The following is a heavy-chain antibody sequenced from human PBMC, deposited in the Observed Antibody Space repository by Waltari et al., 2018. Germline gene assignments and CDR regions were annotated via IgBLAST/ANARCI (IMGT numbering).Heavy chain of an antibody. D-gene: IGHD3-10*01. V-gene: IGHV3-11*01. CDR1: AFPFSDYY. Sequence: QVQLVESGGGLVKPGGSLRLSCAASAFPFSDYYISWIRQAPGKGLEWVSYISSSGSTIYYADSVKGRFTISRDNAKNSLYLQMNSLRAEDTAVYYCARSGSYGSGTYTGFDYWGQGTLVTVSS. CDR3: ARSGSYGSGTYTGFDY. J-gene: IGHJ4*02. CDR2: ISSSGSTI.